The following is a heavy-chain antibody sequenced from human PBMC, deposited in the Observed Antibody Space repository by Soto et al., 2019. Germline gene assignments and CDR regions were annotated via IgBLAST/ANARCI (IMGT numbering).Heavy chain of an antibody. D-gene: IGHD2-2*01. CDR2: IWYDGSNK. CDR3: ARDTGGYCSSTSCHYYYYYGMDV. V-gene: IGHV3-33*01. Sequence: PGGSLRLSCAASGFTFSSYGMHWVRQAPGKGLEWVAAIWYDGSNKYYADSVKGRFTISRDNSKNTLYLQMNSLRAEDTAVYYCARDTGGYCSSTSCHYYYYYGMDVWGQGTTVTVSS. CDR1: GFTFSSYG. J-gene: IGHJ6*02.